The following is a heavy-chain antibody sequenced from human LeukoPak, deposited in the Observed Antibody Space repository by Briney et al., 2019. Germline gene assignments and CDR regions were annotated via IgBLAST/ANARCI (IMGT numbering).Heavy chain of an antibody. Sequence: PGRSLRLSCAASGFTFSSYGMHWVRQAPGKGLEWVAVIWYDGSNKYYADSVKGRFTISRDNSKNTLYLQMNSLRAEETAVYYCARDLGSEGITIDYWGQGTLVTVSS. CDR2: IWYDGSNK. J-gene: IGHJ4*02. V-gene: IGHV3-33*01. CDR3: ARDLGSEGITIDY. CDR1: GFTFSSYG. D-gene: IGHD3-10*01.